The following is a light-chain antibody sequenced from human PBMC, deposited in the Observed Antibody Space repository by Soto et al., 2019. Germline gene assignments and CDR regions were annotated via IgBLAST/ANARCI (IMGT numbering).Light chain of an antibody. Sequence: QSALTQPPSASATPGQRVTISCSGSSSNIGSNYVYWYQQFPGTAPKLLIYRNNQRPSGVPDRFSGSKSGTSASLAISGLRSEDEADYYCAAWDDSLSGRVFGGGTKLTVL. V-gene: IGLV1-47*01. J-gene: IGLJ3*02. CDR2: RNN. CDR1: SSNIGSNY. CDR3: AAWDDSLSGRV.